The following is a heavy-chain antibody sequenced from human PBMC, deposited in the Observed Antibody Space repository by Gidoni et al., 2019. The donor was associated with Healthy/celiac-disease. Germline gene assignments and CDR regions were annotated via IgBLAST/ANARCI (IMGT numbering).Heavy chain of an antibody. CDR2: ISSSSSTI. CDR1: GFTFSSYS. J-gene: IGHJ6*02. Sequence: EVQLVESGGGLVQPGGSLRLSCAASGFTFSSYSMNWVRQAPGKGLEWVSYISSSSSTIYYADSVKGRFTISRDNAKNSLYLQMNSLRAEDTAVYYCARVGYITIFGVVIIDYGMDVWGQGTTVTVSS. V-gene: IGHV3-48*01. CDR3: ARVGYITIFGVVIIDYGMDV. D-gene: IGHD3-3*01.